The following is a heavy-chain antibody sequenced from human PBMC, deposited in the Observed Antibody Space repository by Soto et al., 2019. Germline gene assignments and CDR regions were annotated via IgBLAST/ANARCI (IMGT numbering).Heavy chain of an antibody. CDR2: INAGNGNT. V-gene: IGHV1-3*01. D-gene: IGHD5-12*01. CDR1: GYTFTSYA. J-gene: IGHJ4*02. Sequence: GASVKVSCKASGYTFTSYAMHWVRQAPGQRLEWMGWINAGNGNTKYSQKFQGRVTITRDTSASTAYMELSSLRSEDTAVYYCARSADIVATILGYWGQGTLVTVSS. CDR3: ARSADIVATILGY.